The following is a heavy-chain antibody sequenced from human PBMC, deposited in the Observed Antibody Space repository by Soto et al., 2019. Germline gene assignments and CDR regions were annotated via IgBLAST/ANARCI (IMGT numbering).Heavy chain of an antibody. J-gene: IGHJ6*02. CDR2: IYHSGST. Sequence: TSETLSLTCTVSGGSISSGGYSWSWIRQPPGKGLEWIGYIYHSGSTYYNPSLKSRVTISVDRSKNQFSLKLSSVTAADTAVYYCARGGPYGMDVWGQGTTVTVSS. CDR3: ARGGPYGMDV. V-gene: IGHV4-30-2*01. CDR1: GGSISSGGYS.